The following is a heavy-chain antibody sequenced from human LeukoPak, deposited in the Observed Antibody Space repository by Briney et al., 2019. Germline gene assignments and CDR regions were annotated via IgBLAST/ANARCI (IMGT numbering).Heavy chain of an antibody. V-gene: IGHV1-3*01. CDR2: INAGNGNT. Sequence: GASVKVSFKASGYTFTSYAMHWVRQAPGQRLEWMGWINAGNGNTKYSQKFQGRVTITRDTSASTAYMELSSLRSEDTAVYYCARVRGFGELFFDYWGQGTLVTVSS. CDR1: GYTFTSYA. D-gene: IGHD3-10*01. J-gene: IGHJ4*02. CDR3: ARVRGFGELFFDY.